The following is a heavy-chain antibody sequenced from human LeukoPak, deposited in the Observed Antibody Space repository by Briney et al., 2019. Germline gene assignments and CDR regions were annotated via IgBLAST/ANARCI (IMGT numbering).Heavy chain of an antibody. CDR2: ISSSSSYI. Sequence: GGSLRLSCAASGFTFSSYSMNWVRQAPGKGLEWVSSISSSSSYIYYADSVKGRFTISGDNAKNSLYLQMNSLRAEDTAVYYCARAPNRWLFDYWGQGTLVTVSS. J-gene: IGHJ4*02. D-gene: IGHD5-12*01. CDR3: ARAPNRWLFDY. CDR1: GFTFSSYS. V-gene: IGHV3-21*01.